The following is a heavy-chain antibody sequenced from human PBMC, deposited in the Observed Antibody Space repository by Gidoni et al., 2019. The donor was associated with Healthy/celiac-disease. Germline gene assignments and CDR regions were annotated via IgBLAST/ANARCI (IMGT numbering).Heavy chain of an antibody. CDR3: ARDRYSSSWYDY. J-gene: IGHJ4*02. CDR1: GFTFSSYG. Sequence: QVQLVESGGGVVQPGRSLRLSCAESGFTFSSYGMHWVRQAPGKGLEWVAVIWYDGSNKYYADSVKGRFTISRDNSKNTLYLQMNSLRAEDTAVYYCARDRYSSSWYDYWGQGTLVTVSS. CDR2: IWYDGSNK. V-gene: IGHV3-33*01. D-gene: IGHD6-13*01.